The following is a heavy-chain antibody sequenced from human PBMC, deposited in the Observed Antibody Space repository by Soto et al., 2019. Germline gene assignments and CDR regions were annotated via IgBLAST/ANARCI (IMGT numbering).Heavy chain of an antibody. J-gene: IGHJ5*02. CDR1: GGTFSSYA. CDR3: ARVRYYGSGSGDNWFAP. CDR2: IIPIFGTA. V-gene: IGHV1-69*01. Sequence: QVQLVQSGAEVKKPGSSVKVSCKASGGTFSSYAISWVRQAPGQGLEWMGGIIPIFGTANYAQKFQGRVTITADESTSTAYMERSSLRSEDTAVYYCARVRYYGSGSGDNWFAPWGQGTLVTVSS. D-gene: IGHD3-10*01.